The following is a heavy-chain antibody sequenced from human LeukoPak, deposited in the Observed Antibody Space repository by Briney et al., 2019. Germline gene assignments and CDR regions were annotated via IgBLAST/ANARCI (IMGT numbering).Heavy chain of an antibody. J-gene: IGHJ3*02. CDR2: IYYSGST. CDR1: GGSISRYY. CDR3: AKSNGYGLVDI. V-gene: IGHV4-59*01. D-gene: IGHD3-10*01. Sequence: SETLSLTCTVSGGSISRYYWSWIRHPPGKGLEWIGYIYYSGSTKYNPSLKSRVTTSVDPSKNQFSLKLSSVTAADTAVYYCAKSNGYGLVDIWGQGTMVTVSS.